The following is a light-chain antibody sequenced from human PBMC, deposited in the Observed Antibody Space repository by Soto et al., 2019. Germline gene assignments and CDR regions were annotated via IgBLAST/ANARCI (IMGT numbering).Light chain of an antibody. CDR1: QSLSSSY. CDR3: QQSGTSMYT. Sequence: EIVLTQSPGTLSLSPGQRATLSCRASQSLSSSYLAWYQQKPDQAPRLLIYGVSIRATGIPDRFSGSGSGTDFTLTISRLEPEDFAVYYCQQSGTSMYTFGQGTNLELK. CDR2: GVS. V-gene: IGKV3-20*01. J-gene: IGKJ2*01.